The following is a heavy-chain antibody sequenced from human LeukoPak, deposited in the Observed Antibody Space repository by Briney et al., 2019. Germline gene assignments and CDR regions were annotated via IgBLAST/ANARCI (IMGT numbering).Heavy chain of an antibody. V-gene: IGHV4-34*01. D-gene: IGHD4-17*01. CDR1: GGSFSGYY. CDR3: ARSPLYGDYDVFVDYYYGMDV. J-gene: IGHJ6*02. Sequence: SETLSLTCAVYGGSFSGYYWSWIRQPPGKGLEWIGEINHSGSTNYNPSLKSRVTISVDTSKNQFSLKLSSVTAADTAVYYCARSPLYGDYDVFVDYYYGMDVWGQGTTVTVSS. CDR2: INHSGST.